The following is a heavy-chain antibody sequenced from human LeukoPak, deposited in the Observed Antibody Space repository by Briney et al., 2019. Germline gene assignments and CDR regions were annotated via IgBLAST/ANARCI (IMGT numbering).Heavy chain of an antibody. CDR1: GFTFSSYA. Sequence: GGSLRLSCAASGFTFSSYAMSWVRQAPGKGLEWVSAISGSGGSTYYADSVKGRFTISRDNSKNTLYLQMNSLRAEDTAVYYCTRLVVAPAAFDHWGQGTLVTVSS. CDR2: ISGSGGST. CDR3: TRLVVAPAAFDH. D-gene: IGHD2-15*01. J-gene: IGHJ5*02. V-gene: IGHV3-23*01.